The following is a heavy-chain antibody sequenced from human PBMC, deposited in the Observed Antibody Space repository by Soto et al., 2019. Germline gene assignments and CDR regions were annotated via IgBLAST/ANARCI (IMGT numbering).Heavy chain of an antibody. V-gene: IGHV4-59*08. D-gene: IGHD3-10*02. J-gene: IGHJ6*03. CDR2: IYYSGST. CDR1: GGSISSYY. CDR3: ARHLFGYYMDV. Sequence: SETLSLTCTVSGGSISSYYWIWIRQPPGKGLEWIGYIYYSGSTNYNPSLKSRVTISVDTSKNQFSLKLSSVTAADTAVYYCARHLFGYYMDVWGKGTTVTVSS.